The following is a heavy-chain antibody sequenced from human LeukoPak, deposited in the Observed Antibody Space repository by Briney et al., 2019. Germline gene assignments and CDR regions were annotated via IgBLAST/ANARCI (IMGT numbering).Heavy chain of an antibody. CDR2: INPSGGST. J-gene: IGHJ4*02. Sequence: EASVKVSCKASGYTFTSYDINWVRQAPGQGLEWMGIINPSGGSTSYAQKFQGRVTMTRDTSTSTVYMELSSLRSEDTAVYYCARNYYDSSGYPNFDYWGQGTLVTVSS. CDR3: ARNYYDSSGYPNFDY. V-gene: IGHV1-46*01. D-gene: IGHD3-22*01. CDR1: GYTFTSYD.